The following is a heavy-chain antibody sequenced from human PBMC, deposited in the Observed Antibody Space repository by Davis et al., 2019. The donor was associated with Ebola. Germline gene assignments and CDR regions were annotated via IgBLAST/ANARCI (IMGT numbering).Heavy chain of an antibody. CDR3: ARYITSGWSPYYIDY. CDR2: ISAYNGHT. V-gene: IGHV1-18*01. CDR1: GYTFTSYG. J-gene: IGHJ4*02. Sequence: AASVKVSCKASGYTFTSYGISWVRQAPGQGLEWMGWISAYNGHTNYVQKLQGRVTMTTDTSTSTAYIELRSLRSDDTAMYHCARYITSGWSPYYIDYWGQGTLVTVSS. D-gene: IGHD6-19*01.